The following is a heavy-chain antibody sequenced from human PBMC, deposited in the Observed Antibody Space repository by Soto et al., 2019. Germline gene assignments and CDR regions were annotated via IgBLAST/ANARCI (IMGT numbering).Heavy chain of an antibody. J-gene: IGHJ6*02. CDR3: ARRSYDISRGYYYGMDV. Sequence: AASVKVSCKASGGTFSSYAISWVRQAPGQGLEWMGGIIPIFGTANYAQKFQGRVTITADKSTSTAYMELSSLRSEDTAVYYCARRSYDISRGYYYGMDVWGQGTTVTVSS. D-gene: IGHD3-9*01. CDR2: IIPIFGTA. CDR1: GGTFSSYA. V-gene: IGHV1-69*06.